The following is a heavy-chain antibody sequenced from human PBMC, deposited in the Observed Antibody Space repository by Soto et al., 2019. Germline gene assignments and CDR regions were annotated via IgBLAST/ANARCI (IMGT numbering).Heavy chain of an antibody. V-gene: IGHV4-61*01. J-gene: IGHJ4*02. D-gene: IGHD2-8*01. CDR1: GGSVSSGSYY. CDR2: IYYSGST. Sequence: SETLSLTCTVSGGSVSSGSYYWSWIRQPPGKGLEWIGYIYYSGSTNYNPSLKSRVTISVDTSKNQFSLKLSSVTAADTAVYYCARVNGGPYYFDFWGPGTLVTVSS. CDR3: ARVNGGPYYFDF.